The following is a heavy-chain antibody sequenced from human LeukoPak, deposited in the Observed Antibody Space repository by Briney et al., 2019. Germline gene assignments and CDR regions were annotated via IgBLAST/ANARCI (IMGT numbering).Heavy chain of an antibody. CDR3: ASQGAYYYDSIHFDY. CDR2: IIPIFGTA. CDR1: GGTFSSYA. D-gene: IGHD3-22*01. J-gene: IGHJ4*02. V-gene: IGHV1-69*05. Sequence: SVKVSCKACGGTFSSYAISWVRQAPGQGLEWMGGIIPIFGTANYAQKFQGRVTITTDESTSTAYMELSSLRSEDTAVYYCASQGAYYYDSIHFDYWGQGTLVTVSS.